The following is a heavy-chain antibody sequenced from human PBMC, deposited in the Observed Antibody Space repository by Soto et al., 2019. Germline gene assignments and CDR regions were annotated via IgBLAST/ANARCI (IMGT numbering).Heavy chain of an antibody. CDR2: IRSRTNSYAT. J-gene: IGHJ4*02. D-gene: IGHD3-22*01. V-gene: IGHV3-73*01. CDR3: TLPHPDYDSSGYYYADDY. CDR1: GFSISGSA. Sequence: PGGSLRLSCAASGFSISGSAIHWVCQASGKGLEWVGRIRSRTNSYATAYAASVRGRFTISRDDSRNTAFLQMDSLKTEDTAVYYCTLPHPDYDSSGYYYADDYWGQGTLVTVSS.